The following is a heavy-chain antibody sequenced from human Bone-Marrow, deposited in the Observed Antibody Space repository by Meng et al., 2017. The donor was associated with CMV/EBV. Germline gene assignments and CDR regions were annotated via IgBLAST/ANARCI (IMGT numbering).Heavy chain of an antibody. V-gene: IGHV3-74*01. D-gene: IGHD3-3*01. CDR3: AADPYYDFWSGSGPPLH. Sequence: GESLKISCAASGFTFSSYWMHWVRQAPGKGLVWVSRINSDGSSTSYADSVKGRFTISRDNAKNSLYLQMNSLIPEDTAVYYCAADPYYDFWSGSGPPLHWGQGPLVTVSS. CDR1: GFTFSSYW. J-gene: IGHJ1*01. CDR2: INSDGSST.